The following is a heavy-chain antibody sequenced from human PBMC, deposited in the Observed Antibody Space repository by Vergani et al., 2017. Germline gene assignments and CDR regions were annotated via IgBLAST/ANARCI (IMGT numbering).Heavy chain of an antibody. Sequence: QVQLQESGPGLVKPSQTLSLTCTVPGGPISSGGYYWSWIRQHPGKGLEWIGYIYYSGSTYYNPSFKRRVTISVDTSKNQFSLKLSSVTAADTAVYYCARLRYDSSGYYYGNDFDYWGQGTLVTVSS. CDR3: ARLRYDSSGYYYGNDFDY. D-gene: IGHD3-22*01. CDR1: GGPISSGGYY. J-gene: IGHJ4*02. V-gene: IGHV4-31*03. CDR2: IYYSGST.